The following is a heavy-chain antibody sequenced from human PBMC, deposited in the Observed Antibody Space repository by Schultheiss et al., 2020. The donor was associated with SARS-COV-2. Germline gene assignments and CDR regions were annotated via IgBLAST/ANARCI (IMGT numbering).Heavy chain of an antibody. CDR1: GGSISSYY. Sequence: SETLSLTCTVSGGSISSYYWSWIRQHPGKGLEWIGYIYYSGSTYYNPSLKSRVTISVDTSKNQFSLKLSSVTAADTAVYYCARAGYYYDSSGSRFFYWGQGTLVTVSS. J-gene: IGHJ4*02. D-gene: IGHD3-22*01. V-gene: IGHV4-59*12. CDR3: ARAGYYYDSSGSRFFY. CDR2: IYYSGST.